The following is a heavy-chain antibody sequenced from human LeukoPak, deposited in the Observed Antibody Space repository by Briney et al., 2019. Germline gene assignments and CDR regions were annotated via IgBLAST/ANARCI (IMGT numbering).Heavy chain of an antibody. J-gene: IGHJ4*02. CDR1: GFTVSSYA. CDR2: ISGSGGST. CDR3: AGGEILTGHYTFDY. V-gene: IGHV3-23*01. D-gene: IGHD3-9*01. Sequence: GGSLRLSCAASGFTVSSYAMSWVRQAPGKGLEWVSSISGSGGSTYYADSVKGRFTISRDNSKNTLYPQMNSLRAEDTAVYYCAGGEILTGHYTFDYWGQGTLVTVSS.